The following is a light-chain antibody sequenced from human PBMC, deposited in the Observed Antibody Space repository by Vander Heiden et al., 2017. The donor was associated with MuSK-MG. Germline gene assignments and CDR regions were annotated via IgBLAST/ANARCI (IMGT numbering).Light chain of an antibody. J-gene: IGKJ4*01. CDR1: QDISNY. Sequence: IHMTQSPSSLSASVGDRVTITCQASQDISNYLNWYQQKPWQAPKLLIYDASNLETGVPSRFSGSGSGTDFTFTISSLQPEDIATYYCQQYDNPLLTFGGGTKVEIK. CDR3: QQYDNPLLT. CDR2: DAS. V-gene: IGKV1-33*01.